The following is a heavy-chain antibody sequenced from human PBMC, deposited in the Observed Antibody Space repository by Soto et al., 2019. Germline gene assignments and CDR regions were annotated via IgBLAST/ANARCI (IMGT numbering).Heavy chain of an antibody. CDR1: GFTFSRYS. CDR2: ISSTTNYI. V-gene: IGHV3-21*06. J-gene: IGHJ4*02. CDR3: ARESEDLTSNFDY. Sequence: GGSLRLSXAASGFTFSRYSMNWVRQAPGKGLEWVSSISSTTNYIYYGDSMKGRFTISRDNAKNSLYLEMNSLRAEDTAVYYCARESEDLTSNFDYWGQGTLVTVSS.